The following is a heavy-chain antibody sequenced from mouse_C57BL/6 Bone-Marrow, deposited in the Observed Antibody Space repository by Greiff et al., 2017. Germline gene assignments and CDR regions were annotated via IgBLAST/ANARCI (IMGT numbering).Heavy chain of an antibody. D-gene: IGHD1-1*01. CDR1: GYTFTSYW. CDR2: IHPNSGST. J-gene: IGHJ1*03. CDR3: ASPYYYGSSFDV. V-gene: IGHV1-64*01. Sequence: QVQLQQPGAELVKPGASVKLSCKASGYTFTSYWMHWVKQRPGQGLEWIGMIHPNSGSTNYNEKFKSKATLTVYKSSSTAYMQLSSLTSEDAAVYYCASPYYYGSSFDVWGTGTTVTVSS.